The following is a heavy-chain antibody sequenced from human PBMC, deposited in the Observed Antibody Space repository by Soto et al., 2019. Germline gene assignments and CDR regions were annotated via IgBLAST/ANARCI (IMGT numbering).Heavy chain of an antibody. CDR1: GGTFSSYA. Sequence: SVKVSCKASGGTFSSYAISWVRQAPGQGLEWMGGIIPIFGTANYAQKFQGRVTITADESTSTAYMELSSLRSEDTAVYYCASTLISGYSGYDSPLYYYGMDVWGQGTTVTVS. CDR2: IIPIFGTA. CDR3: ASTLISGYSGYDSPLYYYGMDV. V-gene: IGHV1-69*13. J-gene: IGHJ6*02. D-gene: IGHD5-12*01.